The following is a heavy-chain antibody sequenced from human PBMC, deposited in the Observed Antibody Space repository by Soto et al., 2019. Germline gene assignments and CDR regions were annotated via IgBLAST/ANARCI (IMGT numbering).Heavy chain of an antibody. CDR1: GFTFSRYW. V-gene: IGHV3-7*03. Sequence: PGGSVRLSCAASGFTFSRYWMSWVRQAPGKGLEWVANIKEDGSEKNDVDSVKGRFTISRDNAKNSLYLQMNSLRVEDTAVYYCAKGGHIDYCGQGTLVTVSS. D-gene: IGHD3-16*01. J-gene: IGHJ4*02. CDR2: IKEDGSEK. CDR3: AKGGHIDY.